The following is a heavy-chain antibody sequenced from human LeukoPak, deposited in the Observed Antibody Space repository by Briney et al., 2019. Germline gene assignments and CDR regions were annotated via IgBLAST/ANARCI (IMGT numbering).Heavy chain of an antibody. Sequence: SETLSLTCSVSGASINSYYWSWIRQSAGKGLEYIGRVYTTGGTHYNPTLKSRLTLSADTSKNQFYLTLSSVTAADTAVFYCATGSGYYRGAEYFEYWGQGILVTVSS. D-gene: IGHD3-22*01. CDR3: ATGSGYYRGAEYFEY. CDR1: GASINSYY. J-gene: IGHJ1*01. CDR2: VYTTGGT. V-gene: IGHV4-4*07.